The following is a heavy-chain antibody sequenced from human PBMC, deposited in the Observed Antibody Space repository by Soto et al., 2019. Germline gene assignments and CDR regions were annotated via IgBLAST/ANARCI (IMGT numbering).Heavy chain of an antibody. D-gene: IGHD3-10*01. CDR3: ARLYGSGRPSDY. CDR1: GGSISSSSYY. CDR2: IYYSGST. V-gene: IGHV4-39*01. J-gene: IGHJ4*02. Sequence: PSETLSLTCTVSGGSISSSSYYWGWIRQPPGKGLEWIGSIYYSGSTYYNPSLKSRVTISVDTSKNQFSLTLSSVTAADTAVYYCARLYGSGRPSDYWGQGTLVTVSS.